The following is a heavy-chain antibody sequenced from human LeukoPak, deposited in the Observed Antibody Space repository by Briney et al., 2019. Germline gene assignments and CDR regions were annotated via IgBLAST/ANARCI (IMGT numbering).Heavy chain of an antibody. CDR2: INHSGRT. CDR3: ARRVGDYVGSRFDY. CDR1: GGSFSGYF. Sequence: SETLSLTCAVYGGSFSGYFWTWIRQPPGKGLEWIGEINHSGRTNYNPSLKSRVTISVDTSKNQFSLKLSSVTAADTAVYYCARRVGDYVGSRFDYWGQGTLVTVSS. V-gene: IGHV4-34*01. J-gene: IGHJ4*02. D-gene: IGHD4-23*01.